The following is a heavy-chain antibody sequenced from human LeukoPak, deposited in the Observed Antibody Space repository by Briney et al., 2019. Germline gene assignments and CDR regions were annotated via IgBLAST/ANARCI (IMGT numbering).Heavy chain of an antibody. V-gene: IGHV3-15*01. CDR3: TKGFSPDY. CDR2: VRSKTHGGTI. CDR1: GFSFSNAW. Sequence: GGSLRLSCAASGFSFSNAWMNWVRQAPGKGLEWVGRVRSKTHGGTIDYAAPVKGRFTISRDDSRNTLYLQMNSLKTEDTAVYYCTKGFSPDYWGQGTLVTVSS. J-gene: IGHJ4*02. D-gene: IGHD3-10*01.